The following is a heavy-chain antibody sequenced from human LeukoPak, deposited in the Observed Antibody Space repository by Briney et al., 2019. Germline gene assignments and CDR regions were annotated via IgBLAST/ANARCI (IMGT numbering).Heavy chain of an antibody. CDR1: GFSLSTSGMC. V-gene: IGHV2-70*11. CDR2: IDWDDDK. Sequence: SGPALVKPTQTLTLTCTFSGFSLSTSGMCVSWIRQPPGKALEWLARIDWDDDKYYSTSLKTRLTISKDTSKNQVVLTMTNMDPVDTATYYCARGRGYSGHDAFDIWGQGTMVTVSS. D-gene: IGHD5-12*01. CDR3: ARGRGYSGHDAFDI. J-gene: IGHJ3*02.